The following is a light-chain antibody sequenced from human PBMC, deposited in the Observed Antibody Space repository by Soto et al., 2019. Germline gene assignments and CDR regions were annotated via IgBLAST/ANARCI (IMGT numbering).Light chain of an antibody. Sequence: EIVLTQSPATLSLSPGERATLSCSASQSVTNSLAWYQQKPGQAPRLLVYHASNRATGIPTRFSGSGSGTDFTLTISNLEPEDFAVYYCQQHISWPLTFGGGTKVEIK. CDR1: QSVTNS. J-gene: IGKJ4*01. CDR2: HAS. V-gene: IGKV3-11*01. CDR3: QQHISWPLT.